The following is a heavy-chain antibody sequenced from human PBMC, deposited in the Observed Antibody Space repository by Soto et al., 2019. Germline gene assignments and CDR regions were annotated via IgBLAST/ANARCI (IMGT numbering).Heavy chain of an antibody. CDR1: CGSISGCY. CDR3: ARSVAVPGAHIDY. V-gene: IGHV4-59*01. CDR2: VYYTGST. Sequence: LSXTRSCSCGSISGCYWSWIRQSPGKGLEWLGYVYYTGSTNYSPSLRSRVSISVDTSKNEFSLRLSSVTAADTAVYFCARSVAVPGAHIDYWGQGTQVTVYS. D-gene: IGHD6-19*01. J-gene: IGHJ4*02.